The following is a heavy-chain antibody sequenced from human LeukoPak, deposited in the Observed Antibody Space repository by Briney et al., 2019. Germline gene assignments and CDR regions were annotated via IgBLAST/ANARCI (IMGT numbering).Heavy chain of an antibody. V-gene: IGHV4-4*09. CDR1: GASISSYT. D-gene: IGHD4-17*01. J-gene: IGHJ4*02. CDR2: IYTSGTT. CDR3: ARLRELYGDNYFDY. Sequence: SETLSLTCTVSGASISSYTWSWVRWVRQPPGEGLEWLWYIYTSGTTKYNPSLNGRGTISRDTSKNQFSLTLSSVTAADTAIYYCARLRELYGDNYFDYWGQGTLVTVSS.